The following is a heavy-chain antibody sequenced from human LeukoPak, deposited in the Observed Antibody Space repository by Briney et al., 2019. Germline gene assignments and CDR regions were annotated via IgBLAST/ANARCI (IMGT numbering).Heavy chain of an antibody. D-gene: IGHD3-10*01. J-gene: IGHJ4*02. CDR3: ARDGYGSGSYYY. V-gene: IGHV4-31*03. Sequence: SQTLSLTRTVSGGSISSGGYYWSWIRQHPGKGLEWIGYIYYSGSTYYNPSLKSRVTISVDTSKNQFSLKLSSVTAADTAVYYCARDGYGSGSYYYWGQGTLVTVSS. CDR1: GGSISSGGYY. CDR2: IYYSGST.